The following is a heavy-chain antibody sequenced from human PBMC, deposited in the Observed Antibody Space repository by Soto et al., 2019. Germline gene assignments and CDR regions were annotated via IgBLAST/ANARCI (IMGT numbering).Heavy chain of an antibody. CDR2: ISGSGGST. CDR3: AKPVYYYDSSGYIFDY. V-gene: IGHV3-23*01. Sequence: GGSLRLSCAASGFTFSSYAMSWVRQAPGKGLEWVSAISGSGGSTYYADSVKGRFTISRDNSKNTLYLQMNSLRAEDTAVYYCAKPVYYYDSSGYIFDYWGQGTLVTVSS. CDR1: GFTFSSYA. J-gene: IGHJ4*02. D-gene: IGHD3-22*01.